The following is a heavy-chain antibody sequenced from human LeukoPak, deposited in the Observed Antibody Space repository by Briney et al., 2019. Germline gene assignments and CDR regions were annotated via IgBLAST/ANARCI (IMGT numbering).Heavy chain of an antibody. V-gene: IGHV1-8*01. CDR2: MNPNSGNT. Sequence: AAVKVSCKASGYTFTSYDINWVRQATAQGIEWVGWMNPNSGNTDNEQKFQGRVTMTRNTSICTANMELNSLRSEDAAVYYCARANYGDYVSDCWGQGTLVTVYS. J-gene: IGHJ4*02. D-gene: IGHD4-17*01. CDR3: ARANYGDYVSDC. CDR1: GYTFTSYD.